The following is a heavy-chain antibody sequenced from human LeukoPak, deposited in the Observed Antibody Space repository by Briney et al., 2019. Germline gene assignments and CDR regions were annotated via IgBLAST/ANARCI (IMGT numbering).Heavy chain of an antibody. CDR2: IKKTGSET. J-gene: IGHJ4*02. V-gene: IGHV3-7*01. Sequence: GGSLRPSCAASGFTFSHFWMSWVRQAPGKGLEWVAYIKKTGSETYYVDSVKGRFTITRDNTRNSLFLQMYSLRAEDTAVYFCAREDGYCSGGNCYSYFDSWGQGTLVTDSS. CDR1: GFTFSHFW. D-gene: IGHD2-15*01. CDR3: AREDGYCSGGNCYSYFDS.